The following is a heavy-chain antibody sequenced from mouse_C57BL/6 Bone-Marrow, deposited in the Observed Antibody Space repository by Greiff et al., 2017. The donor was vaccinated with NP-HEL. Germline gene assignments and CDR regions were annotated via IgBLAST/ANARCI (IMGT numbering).Heavy chain of an antibody. J-gene: IGHJ2*01. CDR3: ARFWDY. Sequence: EVKLMESGPGLVKPSQSLSLTCSVTGYSITSGYYWNWIRQFPGNKLEWMGYISYDGSNNYNPSLKNRISITRDTSKNQFFLKLNSVTTEDTATYYCARFWDYWGQGTTLTVSS. CDR2: ISYDGSN. V-gene: IGHV3-6*01. CDR1: GYSITSGYY.